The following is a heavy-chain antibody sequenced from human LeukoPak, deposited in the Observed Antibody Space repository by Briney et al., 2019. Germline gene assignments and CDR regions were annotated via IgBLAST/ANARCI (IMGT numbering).Heavy chain of an antibody. V-gene: IGHV4-30-4*01. CDR2: IYYSGST. D-gene: IGHD3-16*02. Sequence: SETLSLTCTVSGASISSGDYYWSWIRQSPGKGLEWIGYIYYSGSTSYNPSLKSRVTLSVDTSKNQFSLKLTSVTAADTAVYYCARGPNYVWGSYRYFDYWGQGTLVTVSS. J-gene: IGHJ4*02. CDR1: GASISSGDYY. CDR3: ARGPNYVWGSYRYFDY.